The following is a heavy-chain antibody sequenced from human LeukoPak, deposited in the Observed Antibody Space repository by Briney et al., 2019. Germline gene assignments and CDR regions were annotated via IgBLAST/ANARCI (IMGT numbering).Heavy chain of an antibody. J-gene: IGHJ4*02. CDR2: INSDGSST. CDR3: ARASSGWPPLIDY. D-gene: IGHD6-19*01. Sequence: GGSLRLSCAASGFTFNSHWMHWVRHAPGEGLVWVSRINSDGSSTSYADSVKGRFTISRDNAKNTLYLQMNSLRAEDTAVYYCARASSGWPPLIDYWGQGTLVTVSS. V-gene: IGHV3-74*01. CDR1: GFTFNSHW.